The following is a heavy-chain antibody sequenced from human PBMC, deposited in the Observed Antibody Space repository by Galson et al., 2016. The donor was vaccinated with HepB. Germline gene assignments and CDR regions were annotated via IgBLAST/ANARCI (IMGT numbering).Heavy chain of an antibody. CDR2: ISAGGGST. J-gene: IGHJ4*02. CDR1: GFTFSSYA. V-gene: IGHV3-23*01. CDR3: ARDLYGSGTYGLDY. D-gene: IGHD3-10*01. Sequence: SLRLSCAVSGFTFSSYAISWVRQAPGKGLEWVSGISAGGGSTFYADSVKGWFTISRDNSKNTLYLQMNSLRAEDTAQYYCARDLYGSGTYGLDYWGRGTLVTVSS.